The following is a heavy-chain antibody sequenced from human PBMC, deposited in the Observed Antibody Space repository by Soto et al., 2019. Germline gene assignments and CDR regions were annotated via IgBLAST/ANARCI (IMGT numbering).Heavy chain of an antibody. CDR1: GVGLSTYA. D-gene: IGHD2-21*02. CDR2: ISGKRGKT. Sequence: EVQLLESGGGFVQPGGSLRLSCTASGVGLSTYAISWVRQAPGKGLEWVSVISGKRGKTDYPDSVKGRFSTSRDKSENTVYLQMNRLRAEDTAVYYCALPSCGGDCYSPFDYWGQGTLVTVSS. CDR3: ALPSCGGDCYSPFDY. J-gene: IGHJ4*02. V-gene: IGHV3-23*01.